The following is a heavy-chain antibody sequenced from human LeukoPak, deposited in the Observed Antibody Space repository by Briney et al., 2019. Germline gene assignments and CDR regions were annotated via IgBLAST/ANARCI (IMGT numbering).Heavy chain of an antibody. CDR1: GGSISSGGYY. D-gene: IGHD3-3*01. J-gene: IGHJ4*02. CDR3: ARDLGGGFWSGYHFDY. Sequence: SETLSLTCTVSGGSISSGGYYWSWIRQPAGKGLEWIGRIYTSGSTNYNPSLKSRVTTSVDTSKNQFSLKLSSVTAADTAVYYCARDLGGGFWSGYHFDYWGQGTLVTVSS. V-gene: IGHV4-61*02. CDR2: IYTSGST.